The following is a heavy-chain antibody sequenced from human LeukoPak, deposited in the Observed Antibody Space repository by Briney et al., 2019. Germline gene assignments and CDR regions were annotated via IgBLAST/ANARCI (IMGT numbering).Heavy chain of an antibody. CDR2: ISDDGDRY. J-gene: IGHJ4*02. CDR1: GFTFSHYG. Sequence: GGSLRPSCVASGFTFSHYGIHWVRPAPRKGLEWGAVISDDGDRYYHADSVKGRFTIPRDSSKNTVYLLMNSLRPEDTAVYFCAKDRGAWRQGTLYGGSWGQGTLVTVSS. D-gene: IGHD5-24*01. CDR3: AKDRGAWRQGTLYGGS. V-gene: IGHV3-30*18.